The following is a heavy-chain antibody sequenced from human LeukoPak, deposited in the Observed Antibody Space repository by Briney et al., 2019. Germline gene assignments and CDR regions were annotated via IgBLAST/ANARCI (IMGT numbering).Heavy chain of an antibody. CDR1: GLTISSYS. D-gene: IGHD6-13*01. CDR3: AKDRAYISSWYGCSTP. CDR2: ISSSSSTI. Sequence: GGSLRLSCAASGLTISSYSMNWVRQAPGKGLQWVSYISSSSSTIYYADSVKGRFTISRDNAKNSLYLQMNSLRAEDTAVYYCAKDRAYISSWYGCSTPWGQGTLVTVSS. J-gene: IGHJ5*02. V-gene: IGHV3-48*01.